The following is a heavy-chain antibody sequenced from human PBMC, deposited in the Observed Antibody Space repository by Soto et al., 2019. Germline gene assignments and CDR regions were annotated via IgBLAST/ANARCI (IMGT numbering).Heavy chain of an antibody. V-gene: IGHV4-39*01. CDR2: IYYSGST. CDR3: ARLGGIAAAGSFDY. D-gene: IGHD6-13*01. Sequence: PSETLSLTCTVSGGSISSSSYYWGWIRQPPGKGLEWIGSIYYSGSTYYNPSLKSRVTISVDTSKNQFSLKLSSVTAADTAVYYCARLGGIAAAGSFDYWGQGTLVTRLL. CDR1: GGSISSSSYY. J-gene: IGHJ4*02.